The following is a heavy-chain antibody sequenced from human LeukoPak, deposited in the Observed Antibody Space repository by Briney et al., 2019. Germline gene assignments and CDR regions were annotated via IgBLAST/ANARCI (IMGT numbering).Heavy chain of an antibody. CDR1: GASISSYY. V-gene: IGHV4-4*07. Sequence: SETLSLTCTVSGASISSYYWSWIRQPAGKGLEWIGRIYTSGSTNYNPSLRSRVAMSVDTSKNQFSLKLSSVTAADTAVYYCARRSNHYEVDYWGQGTLVTVSS. CDR2: IYTSGST. CDR3: ARRSNHYEVDY. J-gene: IGHJ4*02. D-gene: IGHD4-17*01.